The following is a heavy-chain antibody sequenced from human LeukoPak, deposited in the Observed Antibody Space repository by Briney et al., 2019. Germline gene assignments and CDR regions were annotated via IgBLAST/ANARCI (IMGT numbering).Heavy chain of an antibody. J-gene: IGHJ4*02. V-gene: IGHV4-39*07. Sequence: PSETLSLTCTVSGGSISSSSYYWGWIRQPPGKGLEWIGSIYYSGSTYYNPSLRSRVTMSVDTSKNQFSLKLSSVTAADTAVYYCARGPLDYAGEYYFDYWGQGTLVTVSS. CDR2: IYYSGST. D-gene: IGHD4-23*01. CDR1: GGSISSSSYY. CDR3: ARGPLDYAGEYYFDY.